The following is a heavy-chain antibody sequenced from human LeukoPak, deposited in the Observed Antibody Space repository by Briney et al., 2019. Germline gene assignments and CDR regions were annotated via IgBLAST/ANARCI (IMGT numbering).Heavy chain of an antibody. CDR1: GGTFSSYT. Sequence: ASVKVSCKASGGTFSSYTISWVRQAPGQGLEWMGRIIPILGIANYAQKFLGRVTITADKSTSTAYMELSSLRSEDTAVYYCASLVGGLRRENYYYYGMDVWGQGTTVTVSS. CDR2: IIPILGIA. V-gene: IGHV1-69*02. CDR3: ASLVGGLRRENYYYYGMDV. D-gene: IGHD5-12*01. J-gene: IGHJ6*02.